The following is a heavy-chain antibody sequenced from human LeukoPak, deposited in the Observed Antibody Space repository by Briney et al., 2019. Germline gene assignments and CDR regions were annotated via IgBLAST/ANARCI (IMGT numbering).Heavy chain of an antibody. CDR3: AQGGYSYGSLVDY. Sequence: PGGSLRLSCAASGFTFSDYYMSWIRQAPGKGLEWVSYISSSSSYTNYADSVKGRFTISRDNAKNSLYLQVNSLRAEDTAVYYCAQGGYSYGSLVDYWGQGTLVTVSS. V-gene: IGHV3-11*06. D-gene: IGHD5-18*01. CDR1: GFTFSDYY. J-gene: IGHJ4*02. CDR2: ISSSSSYT.